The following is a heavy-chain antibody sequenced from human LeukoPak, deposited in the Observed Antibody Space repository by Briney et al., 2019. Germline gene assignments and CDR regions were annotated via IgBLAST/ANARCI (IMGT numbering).Heavy chain of an antibody. V-gene: IGHV3-74*01. CDR1: GFTFSSYW. CDR3: AREDYGMDV. Sequence: GGSLRLSCGASGFTFSSYWMHWVRQAPGKGLVWISRINSDGSTTSYADSVKGRFTISRDNAKNSLYVQMNSLRAEDTAVYYCAREDYGMDVWGQGTTVTVSS. CDR2: INSDGSTT. J-gene: IGHJ6*02.